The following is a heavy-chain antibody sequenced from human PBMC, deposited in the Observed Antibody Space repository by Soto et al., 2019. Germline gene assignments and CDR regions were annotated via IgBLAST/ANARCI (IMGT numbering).Heavy chain of an antibody. J-gene: IGHJ4*02. V-gene: IGHV3-11*01. CDR3: ASVIEVPGY. Sequence: GGSLRLSCAASGFDFSDYYMSWIRQAPGKGLEWVSYISSSGGTISYADSVKGRFTISRDNAKNSLYLQMNSLRAADTAVYYCASVIEVPGYWGQGTLVTVSS. D-gene: IGHD3-16*02. CDR1: GFDFSDYY. CDR2: ISSSGGTI.